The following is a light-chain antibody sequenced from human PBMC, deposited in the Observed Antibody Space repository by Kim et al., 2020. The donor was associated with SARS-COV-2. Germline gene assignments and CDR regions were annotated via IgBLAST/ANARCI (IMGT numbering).Light chain of an antibody. CDR1: GSNIGTNT. CDR2: RNN. V-gene: IGLV1-44*01. Sequence: GQRVTISCSGSGSNIGTNTVNWYQQLPRTAPKLLISRNNQRPSGVPDRFSGSKSGTSASLAISGLQSEDEADYYCATWDDSVSGYVFGTGTKVTVL. J-gene: IGLJ1*01. CDR3: ATWDDSVSGYV.